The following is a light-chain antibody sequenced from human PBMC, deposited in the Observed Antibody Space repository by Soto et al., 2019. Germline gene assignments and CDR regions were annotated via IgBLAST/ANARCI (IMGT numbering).Light chain of an antibody. J-gene: IGKJ4*01. Sequence: EIVLTQSPGTLSLSPGERATLSCRASQGVTSSYLAWYQQKPGQAPRLLIYGAAIRATGIPDRFSGSGSGTDVTLTISRLEPEDFSVYYCQQHDSSPLTFGGGTKVEIK. CDR2: GAA. CDR3: QQHDSSPLT. V-gene: IGKV3-20*01. CDR1: QGVTSSY.